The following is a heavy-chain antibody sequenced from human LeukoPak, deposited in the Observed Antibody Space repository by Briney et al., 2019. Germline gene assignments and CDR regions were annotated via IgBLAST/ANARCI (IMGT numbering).Heavy chain of an antibody. CDR2: ISGSGGST. CDR1: GFTFSSYG. J-gene: IGHJ6*03. V-gene: IGHV3-23*01. CDR3: VREGSGSTHYMDV. D-gene: IGHD3-10*01. Sequence: GGSLRLSCAASGFTFSSYGMSWVRQAPGKGLEWVSVISGSGGSTSYADSVKGRFTISRDNAKNSLFLQMDSLRVDDTAVYYCVREGSGSTHYMDVWGKGTTVTVSS.